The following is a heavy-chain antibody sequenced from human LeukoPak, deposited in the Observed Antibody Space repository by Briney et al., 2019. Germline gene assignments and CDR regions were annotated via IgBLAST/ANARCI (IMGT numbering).Heavy chain of an antibody. V-gene: IGHV4-4*07. CDR3: ARGGDYETVTVSLPYRHQFYYYMDV. CDR2: VHTSGHT. D-gene: IGHD3-9*01. J-gene: IGHJ6*03. Sequence: SETLSLTCTVSGASITDYYWSWVRQPAGAGLEWIGRVHTSGHTNDNPSLKTRVTMSVDTSRNLFSLKVGSATAADTAVYYCARGGDYETVTVSLPYRHQFYYYMDVWGKGTTVTVSS. CDR1: GASITDYY.